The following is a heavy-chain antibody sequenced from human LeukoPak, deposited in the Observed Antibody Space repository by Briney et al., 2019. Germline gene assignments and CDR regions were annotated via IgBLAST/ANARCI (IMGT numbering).Heavy chain of an antibody. D-gene: IGHD6-13*01. CDR2: IKSRGGGGTT. V-gene: IGHV3-15*07. CDR1: GFPFTDAW. J-gene: IGHJ4*02. Sequence: PGGSLRLSCAASGFPFTDAWMNWVRQAPGKGLEWVGRIKSRGGGGTTDYAAPVKGRFTVSRDDSKSTLYLQMNSLKIEDTAVYFRTWQTRAAAVDFDFWGQGTLVTVSS. CDR3: TWQTRAAAVDFDF.